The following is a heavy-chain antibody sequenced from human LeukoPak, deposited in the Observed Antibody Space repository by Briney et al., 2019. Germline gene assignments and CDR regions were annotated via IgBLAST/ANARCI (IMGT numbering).Heavy chain of an antibody. CDR3: ARILTGYLDY. CDR1: GFIFSSYG. V-gene: IGHV3-23*01. J-gene: IGHJ4*02. Sequence: PGGTLRLSCAASGFIFSSYGMSWVRQAPGKGLEWVSDISASDGVTYYADSVRGRFTISRDNSKYTLHLQMNSLRAEDTAEYYGARILTGYLDYWGQGT. D-gene: IGHD3-9*01. CDR2: ISASDGVT.